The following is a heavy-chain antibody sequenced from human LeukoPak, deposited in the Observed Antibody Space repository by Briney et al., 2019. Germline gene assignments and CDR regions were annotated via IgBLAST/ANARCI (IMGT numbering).Heavy chain of an antibody. CDR3: ARDSGGDYYYYGMDV. V-gene: IGHV4-31*11. CDR2: IYYSGST. Sequence: SETLSLTCAVYGGSFSGYYWSWIRQHPGKGLEWIGYIYYSGSTYYNPSLKSRVTISVDTSKNQFSLKLSSVTAADTAVYYCARDSGGDYYYYGMDVWGQGTTVTVSS. CDR1: GGSFSGYY. D-gene: IGHD4-17*01. J-gene: IGHJ6*02.